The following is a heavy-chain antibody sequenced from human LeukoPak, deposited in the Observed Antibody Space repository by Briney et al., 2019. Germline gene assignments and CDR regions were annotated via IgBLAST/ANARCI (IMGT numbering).Heavy chain of an antibody. Sequence: SETLSLTCTVSGGSISSYYWSWIRQPAGKGLEWIGRIYTTGSTNYNPSLKSRVTMSVDTSKNQFSLTLSSVTAADTAVYYCARTVPSALDLDYWGQGTLVTVSS. CDR3: ARTVPSALDLDY. CDR2: IYTTGST. D-gene: IGHD1-1*01. V-gene: IGHV4-4*07. J-gene: IGHJ4*02. CDR1: GGSISSYY.